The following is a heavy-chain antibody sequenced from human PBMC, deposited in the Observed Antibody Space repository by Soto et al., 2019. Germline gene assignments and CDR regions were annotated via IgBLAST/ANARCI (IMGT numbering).Heavy chain of an antibody. CDR2: ISYDGSNK. V-gene: IGHV3-30*18. J-gene: IGHJ6*02. CDR3: AKDLPAMDYYYYGMDV. Sequence: PGGSLRLSCAASGFTFSSYGMHWARQAPGKGLEWVAVISYDGSNKYYADSVKGRFTISRDNSKNTLYLQMNSLRAEDTAVYYCAKDLPAMDYYYYGMDVWGQGTTVTVSS. CDR1: GFTFSSYG. D-gene: IGHD2-2*01.